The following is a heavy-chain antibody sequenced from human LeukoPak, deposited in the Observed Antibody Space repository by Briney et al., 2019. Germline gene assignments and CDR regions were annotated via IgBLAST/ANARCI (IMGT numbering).Heavy chain of an antibody. CDR3: AKLQSDGLRTYYGMDV. CDR2: TTGSGRTT. J-gene: IGHJ6*02. D-gene: IGHD4-17*01. Sequence: GGSLRLSCIVSGFTFKSYAMSWVRQAPGKGLEWVSATTGSGRTTYYADSVMGRFTISRDNSKNTLYLQMNSLRAEDTAVYYCAKLQSDGLRTYYGMDVWGQGTTVTVSS. V-gene: IGHV3-23*01. CDR1: GFTFKSYA.